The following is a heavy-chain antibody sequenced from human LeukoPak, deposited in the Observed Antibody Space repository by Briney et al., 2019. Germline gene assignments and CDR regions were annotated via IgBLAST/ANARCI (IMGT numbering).Heavy chain of an antibody. CDR3: ARGYYDLLTGHVVTYYSDY. CDR2: INAGNGKT. V-gene: IGHV1-3*01. CDR1: GYTFTNYA. Sequence: GASVKVSCKASGYTFTNYAVHWVRQAPGQRLEWMGWINAGNGKTNYSQKFQVRVTLTRDTSASTVYMELSSLRSEDTAVYYCARGYYDLLTGHVVTYYSDYWGQGTLVTVSS. D-gene: IGHD3-9*01. J-gene: IGHJ4*02.